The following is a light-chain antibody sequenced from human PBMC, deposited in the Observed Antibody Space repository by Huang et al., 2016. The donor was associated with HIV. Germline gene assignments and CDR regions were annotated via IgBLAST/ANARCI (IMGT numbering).Light chain of an antibody. J-gene: IGKJ4*01. CDR3: HQYNNWPPA. CDR2: GAS. CDR1: QTVTNT. V-gene: IGKV3-15*01. Sequence: MTQSPAILSVSPGERASLSCRASQTVTNTLAGYQHKPGQAPRVLISGASTRATGVPARFSGSGSGTDFTLTISSLQSEDFGMYYCHQYNNWPPAFGGGTRVEVK.